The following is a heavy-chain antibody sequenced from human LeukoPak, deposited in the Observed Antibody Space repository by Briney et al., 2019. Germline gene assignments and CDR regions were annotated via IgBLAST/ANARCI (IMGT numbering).Heavy chain of an antibody. D-gene: IGHD6-13*01. CDR2: IYYSGST. J-gene: IGHJ5*02. V-gene: IGHV4-39*07. CDR1: GGSISSSSYY. CDR3: ARVVDEHQLQTGWFDP. Sequence: SETLSLTCTVSGGSISSSSYYWGWIRQPPGKGLEWIGSIYYSGSTKYNPSLKSRVTVSVDTSKNQLSLKLISVTAADTAVYYCARVVDEHQLQTGWFDPWGQGTLVTVSS.